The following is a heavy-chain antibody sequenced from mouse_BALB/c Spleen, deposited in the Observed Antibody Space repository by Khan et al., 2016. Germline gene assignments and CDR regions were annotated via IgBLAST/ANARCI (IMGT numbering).Heavy chain of an antibody. J-gene: IGHJ3*01. CDR1: GFNIKDTY. Sequence: VQLKQSGADLVKPGASVKLSCTASGFNIKDTYIHWVKQRPEQALEWIGRIDPANGNTEYDPKFQGTATITADIAPKSGYLQLNSLTSEDTAVDYRARIYCAGAYWGQGTLVTGSA. V-gene: IGHV14-3*02. D-gene: IGHD2-1*01. CDR2: IDPANGNT. CDR3: ARIYCAGAY.